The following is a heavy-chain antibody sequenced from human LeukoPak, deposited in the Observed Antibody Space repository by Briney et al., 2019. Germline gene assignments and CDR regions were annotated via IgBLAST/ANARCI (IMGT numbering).Heavy chain of an antibody. J-gene: IGHJ4*02. D-gene: IGHD6-19*01. Sequence: GGSLRLSCAASGFTFSSYSMNWVRQAPGKGLEWVSYISSSSSTIYYADSVKGRFTISRDNAKNSLYLQMNSLRAEDTAVYYCARDRYSSGWQPTPGLSWGQGTLVTVSS. CDR2: ISSSSSTI. CDR3: ARDRYSSGWQPTPGLS. V-gene: IGHV3-48*04. CDR1: GFTFSSYS.